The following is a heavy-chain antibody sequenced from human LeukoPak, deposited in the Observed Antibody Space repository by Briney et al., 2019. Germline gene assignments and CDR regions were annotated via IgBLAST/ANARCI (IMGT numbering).Heavy chain of an antibody. CDR1: GGSIIGHY. Sequence: SETLSLTCTVSGGSIIGHYWNWIRQAPGKGLEWIGRIYTSGSTNYNPSLKSRVTMSVDTSKNQFSLKLSSVTAADTAVYYCAREGVWGSYRYWGQGTLVTVSS. CDR2: IYTSGST. D-gene: IGHD3-16*02. V-gene: IGHV4-4*07. CDR3: AREGVWGSYRY. J-gene: IGHJ4*02.